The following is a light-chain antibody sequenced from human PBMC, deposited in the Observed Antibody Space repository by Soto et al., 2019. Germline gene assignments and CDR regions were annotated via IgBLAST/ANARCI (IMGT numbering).Light chain of an antibody. V-gene: IGKV3-20*01. CDR3: QQYGSSPPWT. Sequence: EIALTQSPGTLSLSPGERATLSCRASQSVSSSYLAWYQHKPGQAPRLLIYGASSRATGIPDRFSGSGSGTDFTLTISRLEPEDFAVYYCQQYGSSPPWTFGQGTKVEIK. CDR1: QSVSSSY. J-gene: IGKJ1*01. CDR2: GAS.